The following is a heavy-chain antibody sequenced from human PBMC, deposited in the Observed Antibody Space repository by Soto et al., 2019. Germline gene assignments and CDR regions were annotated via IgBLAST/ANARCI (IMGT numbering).Heavy chain of an antibody. D-gene: IGHD3-22*01. CDR3: ARDDPSANYYDRGDDY. V-gene: IGHV1-2*02. Sequence: QVQLVQSGAEVKKPGASVKVSCKASGYSFTGYYMHWVRQAPGQGLEWMGWIDPHSGATNYAQRFQGMVTMTRDKSITTAYIELSRLRSDDTAVYYCARDDPSANYYDRGDDYWGQGTLVTVSS. CDR1: GYSFTGYY. J-gene: IGHJ4*02. CDR2: IDPHSGAT.